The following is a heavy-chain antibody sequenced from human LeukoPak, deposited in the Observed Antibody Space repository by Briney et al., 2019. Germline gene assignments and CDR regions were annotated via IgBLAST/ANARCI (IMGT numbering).Heavy chain of an antibody. CDR2: IYYSGST. CDR1: GGSISSYY. CDR3: ARAPYYYDSSGYYSFYY. J-gene: IGHJ4*02. V-gene: IGHV4-59*01. D-gene: IGHD3-22*01. Sequence: SETLSLTCTVSGGSISSYYWSWLRQPPGKGLEWIGYIYYSGSTNYNHSLKSRVTISVDSSKNQFSLKLSSVTAADTAVYYCARAPYYYDSSGYYSFYYWGQGTLVTVSS.